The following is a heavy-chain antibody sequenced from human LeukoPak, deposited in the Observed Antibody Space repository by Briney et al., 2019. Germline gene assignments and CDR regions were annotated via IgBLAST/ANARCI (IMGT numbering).Heavy chain of an antibody. D-gene: IGHD2-2*02. CDR2: IRYDGSNK. V-gene: IGHV3-30*02. Sequence: GGSLRLSCAASGFTFSSYGMHWVRQAPGKGLEWVAFIRYDGSNKYYADSVKGRFTISRDNSKNTLYLQMNSLRAEDTAVYYCAKDLGDIVVVPAAIRGAFDIWGQGTMVTVSS. J-gene: IGHJ3*02. CDR1: GFTFSSYG. CDR3: AKDLGDIVVVPAAIRGAFDI.